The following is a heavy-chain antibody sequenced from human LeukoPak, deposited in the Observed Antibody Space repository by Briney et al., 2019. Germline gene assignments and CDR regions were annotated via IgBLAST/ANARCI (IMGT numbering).Heavy chain of an antibody. J-gene: IGHJ4*02. CDR2: NYYSGST. CDR1: GDFHNSYY. CDR3: ARVGYSGSVNYYNDRGAFDY. D-gene: IGHD3-10*01. V-gene: IGHV4-59*12. Sequence: SDTLSLTCTVSGDFHNSYYWSCMRHPPAKGLEGIDYNYYSGSTKHHPALTRRVNKEEDTANNQCSLRLSSVAVADTAVYYCARVGYSGSVNYYNDRGAFDYWGQGTLVTVSS.